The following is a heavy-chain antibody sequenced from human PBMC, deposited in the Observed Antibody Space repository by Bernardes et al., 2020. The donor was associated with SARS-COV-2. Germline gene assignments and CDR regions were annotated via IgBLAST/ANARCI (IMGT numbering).Heavy chain of an antibody. J-gene: IGHJ6*02. D-gene: IGHD2-21*01. V-gene: IGHV4-59*01. Sequence: SETLSLTCTVSGGSISSYYWSWIRQPPGKGLEWIGHIYSSGSTYYNPSLKSRVTISVDTSKNQFALKLSSVTAADTAVYYCARVIPKSYYGMDVWDQGTTVNVSS. CDR1: GGSISSYY. CDR3: ARVIPKSYYGMDV. CDR2: IYSSGST.